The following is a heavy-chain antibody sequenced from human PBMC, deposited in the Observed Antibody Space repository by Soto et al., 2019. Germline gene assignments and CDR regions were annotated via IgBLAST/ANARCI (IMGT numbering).Heavy chain of an antibody. V-gene: IGHV4-4*07. CDR2: IYTSGST. CDR3: ARHEGNGNVWPLDY. CDR1: GGSISSYY. Sequence: SETLSLTCTVSGGSISSYYWSWIRQPAGKGLEWIGRIYTSGSTYYNPSLKSRVTISVDTSKNQFSLKLSSVTAADTAVYYCARHEGNGNVWPLDYWGQGILVTVSS. D-gene: IGHD2-8*01. J-gene: IGHJ4*02.